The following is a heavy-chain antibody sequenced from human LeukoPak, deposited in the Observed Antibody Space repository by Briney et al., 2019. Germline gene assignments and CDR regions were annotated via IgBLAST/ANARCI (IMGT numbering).Heavy chain of an antibody. D-gene: IGHD6-13*01. Sequence: GGSLRLSCAASGFTFSSYRMNWVRQAPGKWLEWDSSISSSSSYIYYADSVKGRFTISRDNAKNSLYLQMNSLRAEDTAVYYCARDSPSSSWDLDYWGQGTLVTVSS. J-gene: IGHJ4*02. CDR3: ARDSPSSSWDLDY. CDR2: ISSSSSYI. CDR1: GFTFSSYR. V-gene: IGHV3-21*01.